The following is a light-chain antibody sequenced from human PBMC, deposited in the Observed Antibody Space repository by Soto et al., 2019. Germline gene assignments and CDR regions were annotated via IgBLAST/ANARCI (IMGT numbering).Light chain of an antibody. Sequence: IVLTQSPGTMSLSPCERATLSCRTSQSVSSSYLAWYQQKPGQAPRLLIYGASTRATGIPARFSGSGSGTEFTLTISSLQSEDFAVYYCQQYNNWPPITFGQGTRLEIK. V-gene: IGKV3-15*01. CDR3: QQYNNWPPIT. CDR2: GAS. J-gene: IGKJ5*01. CDR1: QSVSSSY.